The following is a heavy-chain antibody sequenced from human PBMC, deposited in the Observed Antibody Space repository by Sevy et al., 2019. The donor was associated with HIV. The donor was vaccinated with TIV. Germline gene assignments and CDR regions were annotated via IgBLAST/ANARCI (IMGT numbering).Heavy chain of an antibody. CDR2: IKQDGSER. J-gene: IGHJ4*02. D-gene: IGHD2-2*01. Sequence: GGSLRLSCAASGFTFSSYWLNWVHQAPGKGLEWVANIKQDGSERYYVDSVKGRFTISRDNAKNSLYLQMNSLRAEETAVYYCARGSFCSSASCYSGGYHYWGQGTLVTVSS. CDR1: GFTFSSYW. V-gene: IGHV3-7*01. CDR3: ARGSFCSSASCYSGGYHY.